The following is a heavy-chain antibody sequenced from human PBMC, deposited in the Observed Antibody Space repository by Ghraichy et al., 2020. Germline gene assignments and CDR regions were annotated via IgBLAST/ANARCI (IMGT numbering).Heavy chain of an antibody. CDR3: ARIPLRIAARPRRSYYYYGMDV. CDR2: IDWDDDK. J-gene: IGHJ6*02. D-gene: IGHD6-6*01. CDR1: GFSLSTSGMC. V-gene: IGHV2-70*01. Sequence: SGPTLVKPTQTLTLTCTFSGFSLSTSGMCVSWIRQPPGKALEWLALIDWDDDKYYSTSLKTRLTISKDTSKNQVVLTMTNMDPVDTATYYCARIPLRIAARPRRSYYYYGMDVWGQGTTVTVSS.